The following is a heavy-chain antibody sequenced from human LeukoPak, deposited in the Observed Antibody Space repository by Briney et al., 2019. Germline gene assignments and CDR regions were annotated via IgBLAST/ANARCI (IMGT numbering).Heavy chain of an antibody. CDR2: ISSNGGST. D-gene: IGHD6-13*01. CDR3: VKGRSSTWSWFDP. CDR1: GFTFSSDA. Sequence: GGSLRLSCSASGFTFSSDAMHWVRQAPGQGLEYVSGISSNGGSTYYADSVKGRFTISRDNSKNTLYLQMSSLRPEDTAVYFCVKGRSSTWSWFDPWGQGTLVTVSS. J-gene: IGHJ5*02. V-gene: IGHV3-64D*09.